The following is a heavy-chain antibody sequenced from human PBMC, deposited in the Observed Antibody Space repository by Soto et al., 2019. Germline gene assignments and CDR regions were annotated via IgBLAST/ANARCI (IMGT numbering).Heavy chain of an antibody. Sequence: PSETLSLTCTVSGGSISSGDYYWSWTRQPPGKGLEWIGYIYYSGSTYYNPSLKSRVTISVDTSKNQFSLKLSSVTAADTAVYYCARGLYDSSGYYLFDYWGQGTLVTVSS. V-gene: IGHV4-30-4*01. CDR1: GGSISSGDYY. CDR3: ARGLYDSSGYYLFDY. CDR2: IYYSGST. D-gene: IGHD3-22*01. J-gene: IGHJ4*02.